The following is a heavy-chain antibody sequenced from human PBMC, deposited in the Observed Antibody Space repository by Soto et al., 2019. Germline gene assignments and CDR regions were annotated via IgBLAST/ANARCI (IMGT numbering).Heavy chain of an antibody. CDR2: ISSNSDNI. J-gene: IGHJ1*01. Sequence: QPGGSLRLSCEGSGFRFDDYVMHWVRQAPGKGLEWVSGISSNSDNIEYADSVKGRFTIPRDNAKNSLYLQMNSLRVEDTAFYYCLNAYFVGDCYTWRYYFHNWCPGTLVTVSS. CDR3: LNAYFVGDCYTWRYYFHN. CDR1: GFRFDDYV. V-gene: IGHV3-9*01. D-gene: IGHD2-21*02.